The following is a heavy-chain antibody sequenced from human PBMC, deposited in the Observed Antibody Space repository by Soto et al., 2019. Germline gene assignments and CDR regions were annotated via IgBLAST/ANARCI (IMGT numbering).Heavy chain of an antibody. Sequence: ASVKVSFQASGYTFTSYGISWVRQAPGQGLEWMGWISAYNGNTNYAQKLQGRVTMTTDTSTSAAYMELRSLRSDDTAVYYCARDGLWFGEYPLDYWGKGTLVTVS. V-gene: IGHV1-18*01. CDR2: ISAYNGNT. D-gene: IGHD3-10*01. J-gene: IGHJ4*02. CDR3: ARDGLWFGEYPLDY. CDR1: GYTFTSYG.